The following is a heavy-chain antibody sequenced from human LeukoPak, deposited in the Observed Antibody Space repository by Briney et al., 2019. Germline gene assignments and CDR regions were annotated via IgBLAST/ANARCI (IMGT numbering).Heavy chain of an antibody. D-gene: IGHD2-2*01. CDR2: IYHSGST. Sequence: SETLSLTCTVSGGSISSGGYYWSWIRQPPGKGLEWIGYIYHSGSTYYNPSLKSRVTISVDRSKNQFSLKLSSVTAADTAVYYCARIYCSSTSSCDVWGKGTTVTVSS. CDR3: ARIYCSSTSSCDV. J-gene: IGHJ6*04. CDR1: GGSISSGGYY. V-gene: IGHV4-30-2*02.